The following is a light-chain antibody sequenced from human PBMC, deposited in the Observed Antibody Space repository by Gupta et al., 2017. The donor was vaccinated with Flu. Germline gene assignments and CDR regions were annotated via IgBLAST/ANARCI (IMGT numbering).Light chain of an antibody. CDR3: QQYDNWPST. V-gene: IGKV3-15*01. CDR1: QSVSNT. J-gene: IGKJ1*01. Sequence: EIVMTQSPATLSVSPGERATLSCRASQSVSNTVVWFQQKPGQAPRLLITAASSRTTGIPVRFSGSGSGTEFTLTISSLKSEEFAIYYCQQYDNWPSTFGQGTKVEIK. CDR2: AAS.